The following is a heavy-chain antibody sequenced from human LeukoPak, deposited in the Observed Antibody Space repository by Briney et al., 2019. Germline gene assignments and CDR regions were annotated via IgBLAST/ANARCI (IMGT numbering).Heavy chain of an antibody. Sequence: SVKVSCKASGGTFSSYAINWVRQAPGQGLEWMGRIIPILGIANYAQKFQGRVTITADKSTSTAYMELSSLRSEDTAVYYCARSPGVHDSSGYGDYWGQGTLVTVSS. V-gene: IGHV1-69*04. CDR1: GGTFSSYA. D-gene: IGHD3-22*01. CDR2: IIPILGIA. J-gene: IGHJ4*02. CDR3: ARSPGVHDSSGYGDY.